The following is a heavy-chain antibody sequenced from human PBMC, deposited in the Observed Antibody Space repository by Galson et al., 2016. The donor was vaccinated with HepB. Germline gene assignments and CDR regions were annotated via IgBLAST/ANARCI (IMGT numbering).Heavy chain of an antibody. J-gene: IGHJ6*04. CDR3: ARDGRCTIFGVVTRNYNGMDV. V-gene: IGHV3-30-3*01. D-gene: IGHD3-3*01. CDR1: GFTFNTYP. Sequence: SLRLSCAASGFTFNTYPMHWVRQAPGKGLEWVAVISYDGSNKYYADSVKGRFTISRDNSKNTLNLQMNSLRAEDTAVYYCARDGRCTIFGVVTRNYNGMDVWGKATTVTVAS. CDR2: ISYDGSNK.